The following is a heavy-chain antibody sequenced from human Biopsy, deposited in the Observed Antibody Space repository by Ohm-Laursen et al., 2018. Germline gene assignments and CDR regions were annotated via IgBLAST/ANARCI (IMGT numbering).Heavy chain of an antibody. D-gene: IGHD6-25*01. CDR1: GFTFSSYA. CDR2: IGSSGSDV. V-gene: IGHV3-21*06. J-gene: IGHJ4*02. Sequence: GSLRLSCAASGFTFSSYAMNWVRQAPGEGLEWVSSIGSSGSDVYYAASVKGRFTSSRDNARNSLYLQVDSLRVEDTAVYYCVRLLRPKGELDYWGQGTLVTVSS. CDR3: VRLLRPKGELDY.